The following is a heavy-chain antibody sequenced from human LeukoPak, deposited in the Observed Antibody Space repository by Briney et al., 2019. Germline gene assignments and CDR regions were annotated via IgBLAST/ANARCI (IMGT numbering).Heavy chain of an antibody. CDR3: ARARGSYRYQDY. D-gene: IGHD3-16*02. CDR1: GYTFTGYY. Sequence: GASVKVSCKASGYTFTGYYMHWVRQAPGQGLEWMGWINPNSGGTNYAQKFRGRVTMTRDTSISTAYMELSRLRSDDTAVYYCARARGSYRYQDYWGQGTLVTVSS. CDR2: INPNSGGT. J-gene: IGHJ4*02. V-gene: IGHV1-2*02.